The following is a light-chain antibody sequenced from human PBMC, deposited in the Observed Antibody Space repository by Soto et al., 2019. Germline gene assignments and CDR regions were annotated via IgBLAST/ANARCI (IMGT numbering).Light chain of an antibody. J-gene: IGLJ2*01. CDR1: SSDVGGYKY. CDR2: DVS. CDR3: CSFAGSDTLAI. Sequence: QSVLTQPRSVSGSPGQSVTISCTGTSSDVGGYKYVSWYQQHPGKAPKLMIYDVSKRPSGVPDRFSGSKSGNAASLTISGLQAEDEADYYCCSFAGSDTLAIFGGGTKLTVL. V-gene: IGLV2-11*01.